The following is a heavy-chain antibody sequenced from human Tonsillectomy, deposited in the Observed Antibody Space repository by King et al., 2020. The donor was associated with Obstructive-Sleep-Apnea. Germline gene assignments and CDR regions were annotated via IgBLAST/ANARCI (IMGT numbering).Heavy chain of an antibody. Sequence: QLVQSGGGLVQPGGSLRLSCAASGFTFSSYAMSWVRQATGKGLEWVLASSGSGGSTYYADSVKGRCTSSRDNSKNTLYLQMNSLRAEDTAVYYCAKKSTYYYDSSLDYWGQGTLVTVSS. J-gene: IGHJ4*02. CDR2: SSGSGGST. CDR3: AKKSTYYYDSSLDY. CDR1: GFTFSSYA. D-gene: IGHD3-22*01. V-gene: IGHV3-23*04.